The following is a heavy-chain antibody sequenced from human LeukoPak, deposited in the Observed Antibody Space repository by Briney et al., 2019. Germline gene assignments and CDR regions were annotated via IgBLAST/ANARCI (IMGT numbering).Heavy chain of an antibody. Sequence: PGGSLRLSCAASGLTFSAYSVNWVRQAPGKGLEWISHISSSGDTVYYADSVKGRFTISRDNSKNTLYLQMNSLRAEDTAVYYCAKDHGWLQPIYYFDYWGQGTLVTVSS. CDR3: AKDHGWLQPIYYFDY. D-gene: IGHD5-24*01. CDR2: ISSSGDTV. CDR1: GLTFSAYS. J-gene: IGHJ4*02. V-gene: IGHV3-48*01.